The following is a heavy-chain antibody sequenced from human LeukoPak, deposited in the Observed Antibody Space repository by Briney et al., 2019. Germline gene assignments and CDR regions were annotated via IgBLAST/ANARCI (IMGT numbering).Heavy chain of an antibody. D-gene: IGHD3-10*01. CDR2: IIPIFGTA. V-gene: IGHV1-69*06. CDR1: GGTFSSYA. Sequence: SAKVSCKASGGTFSSYAISWVRQAPGQGLEWMGGIIPIFGTANYAQKFQGRVTITADKSTSTAYMELSSLRSEDTAVYYCARDPGFGEKWFEAFDIWGQGTMVTASS. CDR3: ARDPGFGEKWFEAFDI. J-gene: IGHJ3*02.